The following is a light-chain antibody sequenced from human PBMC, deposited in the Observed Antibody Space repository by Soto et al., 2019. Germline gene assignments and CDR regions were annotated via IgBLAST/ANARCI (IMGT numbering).Light chain of an antibody. Sequence: ELVLTQSPATLSVSPGERATLSCRASQGVGSTLAWYQQAPRQAPRLLIYDASTRATGIPARFSGDGSGTEFTLTISSLQSDDIAVYYCQHYKTWPLSFGGGTRVEI. CDR2: DAS. V-gene: IGKV3-15*01. J-gene: IGKJ4*01. CDR3: QHYKTWPLS. CDR1: QGVGST.